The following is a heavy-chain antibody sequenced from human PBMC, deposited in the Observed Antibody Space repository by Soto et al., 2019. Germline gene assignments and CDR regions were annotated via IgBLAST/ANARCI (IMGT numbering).Heavy chain of an antibody. CDR3: ARDTVRGDYAFDI. CDR1: GFTFSSYA. Sequence: QVQLVESGGGVVQPGRSLRLSCAASGFTFSSYAIHWVRQAPGKGLEWVALISYDGSNKYHADSVKGRFTISRDNSKNTLYLQMNSLRAEDTAVYYCARDTVRGDYAFDIWGQGTMVTVSS. CDR2: ISYDGSNK. D-gene: IGHD4-17*01. V-gene: IGHV3-30-3*01. J-gene: IGHJ3*02.